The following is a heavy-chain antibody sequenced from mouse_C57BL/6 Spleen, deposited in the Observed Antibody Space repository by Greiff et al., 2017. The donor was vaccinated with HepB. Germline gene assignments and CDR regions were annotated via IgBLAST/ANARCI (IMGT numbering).Heavy chain of an antibody. Sequence: VQLKESGAELVRPGASVKLSCTASGFNIKDYYMHWVKQRPEQGLEWIGRIDPEDGDTEYAPKFQGKATMTADTSSNTAYLQLSSLTSEDTAVYYCTTDYYDYDVWFAYWGQGTLVTVSA. J-gene: IGHJ3*01. CDR1: GFNIKDYY. CDR3: TTDYYDYDVWFAY. CDR2: IDPEDGDT. D-gene: IGHD2-4*01. V-gene: IGHV14-1*01.